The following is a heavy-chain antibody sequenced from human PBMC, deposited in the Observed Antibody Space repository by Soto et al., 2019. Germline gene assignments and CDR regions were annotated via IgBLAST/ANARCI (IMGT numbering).Heavy chain of an antibody. Sequence: EVQLVESGGGLVQPGGSLRLSCAASGFTFSSYWMHWVRQAPGKGLVWVSRINSDGSSTSYADSVKGRFTISKANAENTLYLQMNSLRAEDTAVYYCVRTSLVVAAATREDYWGQGTLVTVSS. J-gene: IGHJ4*02. CDR2: INSDGSST. CDR3: VRTSLVVAAATREDY. D-gene: IGHD2-15*01. CDR1: GFTFSSYW. V-gene: IGHV3-74*01.